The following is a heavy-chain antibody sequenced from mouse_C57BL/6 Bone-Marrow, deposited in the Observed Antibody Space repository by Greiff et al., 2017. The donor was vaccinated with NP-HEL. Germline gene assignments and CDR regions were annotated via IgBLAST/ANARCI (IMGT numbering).Heavy chain of an antibody. CDR3: TTGRYFDD. Sequence: EVQLQQSGAELVRPGASVKLSCTASGFNIKDDYMHWVKQRPEQGLEWIGWIDPENGDTEYASKFQGKATITADTSSNTAYLQLSSLTSEDTAVYYCTTGRYFDDWGQGTTLTVAT. CDR2: IDPENGDT. CDR1: GFNIKDDY. J-gene: IGHJ2*01. V-gene: IGHV14-4*01.